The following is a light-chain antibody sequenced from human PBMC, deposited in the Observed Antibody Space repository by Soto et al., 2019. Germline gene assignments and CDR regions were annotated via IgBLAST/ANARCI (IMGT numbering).Light chain of an antibody. CDR3: QQSSNWPRT. Sequence: EIVMMQSPATLSVSPGERATLSCRASQSISSNLAWYQQRPGQPPRLLIYGASTRATGIPARFSGSGSGTEFTLTISSMQSEDFAVYYCQQSSNWPRTFGQGTKVDIK. CDR1: QSISSN. V-gene: IGKV3-15*01. J-gene: IGKJ1*01. CDR2: GAS.